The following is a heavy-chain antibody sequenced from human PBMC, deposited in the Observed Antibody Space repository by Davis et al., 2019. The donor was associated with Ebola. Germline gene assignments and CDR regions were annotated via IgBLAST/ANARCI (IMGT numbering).Heavy chain of an antibody. CDR3: HTVYYYYGMDV. D-gene: IGHD4-17*01. Sequence: GESLKISCAASGFTFSSYGMHWVRQAPGKGLEWVAVIWYDGSNKYYADSVKGRFTISRHNSKNTLYLQMNSLRAEDTAVYYCHTVYYYYGMDVWGQGTTVTVSS. CDR2: IWYDGSNK. V-gene: IGHV3-30*02. J-gene: IGHJ6*02. CDR1: GFTFSSYG.